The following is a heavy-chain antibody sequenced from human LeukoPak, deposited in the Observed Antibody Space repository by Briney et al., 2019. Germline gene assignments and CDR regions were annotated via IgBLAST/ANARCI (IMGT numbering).Heavy chain of an antibody. CDR3: ARDHPDIVATIPPY. CDR1: GFTLSSYW. D-gene: IGHD5-12*01. Sequence: GGSLRLSCAASGFTLSSYWMHWVRQAPGKGLVWVSRINSDGSSTSYADSVKGRFTISRDNAKNTLYLQMNSLRAEDTAVYYCARDHPDIVATIPPYWGQGTLVTVSS. J-gene: IGHJ4*02. V-gene: IGHV3-74*01. CDR2: INSDGSST.